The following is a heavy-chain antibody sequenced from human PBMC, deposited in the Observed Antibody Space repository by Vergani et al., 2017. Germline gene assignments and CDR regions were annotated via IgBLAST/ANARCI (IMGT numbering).Heavy chain of an antibody. V-gene: IGHV4-39*01. Sequence: QLQLQESGPGLVKPSETLSLTCTVSGGSISSSSYYWGWIRQPPGKGLEWIGSIYYSGSTYYNPSLKSRVTISVDTSKNQFSLKLSSVTAADTAVYYCARQGKVGVYWGGDCYFNWFDPWGQGSLVTVSS. J-gene: IGHJ5*02. CDR2: IYYSGST. CDR1: GGSISSSSYY. D-gene: IGHD2-21*01. CDR3: ARQGKVGVYWGGDCYFNWFDP.